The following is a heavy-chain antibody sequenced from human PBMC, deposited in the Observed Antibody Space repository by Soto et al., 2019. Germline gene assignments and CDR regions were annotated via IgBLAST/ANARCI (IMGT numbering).Heavy chain of an antibody. CDR1: GYTFTSYD. CDR2: MNPNSGNT. Sequence: VASVQVSCKASGYTFTSYDINWVRQATGQGLEWMGWMNPNSGNTGYAQKFQGRVTMTRNTSISTAYMELSSLRSEDTAVYYCARGAGRAYCSSTSCQYYFDYWGQGTLVTVPS. J-gene: IGHJ4*02. D-gene: IGHD2-2*01. V-gene: IGHV1-8*01. CDR3: ARGAGRAYCSSTSCQYYFDY.